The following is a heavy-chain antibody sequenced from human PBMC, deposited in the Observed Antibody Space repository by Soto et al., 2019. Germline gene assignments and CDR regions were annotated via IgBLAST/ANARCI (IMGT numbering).Heavy chain of an antibody. CDR3: ARRPQEKNGDYLWFDP. CDR1: GGSINRSGYY. Sequence: SETLSLTCTVSGGSINRSGYYWGWIRQSPGKGLERIGSIYSSGSTYYNPSLKSRVTISIDISNNQFSLTLTSVTAADTAVYYCARRPQEKNGDYLWFDPWGQGTLVTVSS. CDR2: IYSSGST. V-gene: IGHV4-39*01. J-gene: IGHJ5*02. D-gene: IGHD4-17*01.